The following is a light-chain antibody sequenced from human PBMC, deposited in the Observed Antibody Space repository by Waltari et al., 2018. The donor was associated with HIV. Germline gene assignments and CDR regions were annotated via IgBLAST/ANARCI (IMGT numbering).Light chain of an antibody. CDR1: SSDVGGYNY. CDR3: TSYTTTAPV. V-gene: IGLV2-14*01. CDR2: EVS. J-gene: IGLJ3*02. Sequence: QSALTQPASVSGSPGQSITISCTGTSSDVGGYNYVSWYQPHTGTAPTLIMYEVSNRPSGVSTRFSGSNSGNTASLTISGLQAEDEADYCCTSYTTTAPVFGGGTKLTVL.